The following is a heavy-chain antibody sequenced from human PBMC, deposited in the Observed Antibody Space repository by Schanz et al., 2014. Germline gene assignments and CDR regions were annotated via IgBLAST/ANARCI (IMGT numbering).Heavy chain of an antibody. Sequence: VHLLDSGGGLVQPGGSLRLSCTASGFTFSDYWMSWVRQAPGKGPEWVANIKHDGSVKDYVDSVEGRFTISRDNAKRSLFLQMNSLRVEDSAGYFCVSQTGDPDYWGQGTLVTVSS. CDR3: VSQTGDPDY. CDR1: GFTFSDYW. V-gene: IGHV3-7*02. J-gene: IGHJ4*02. CDR2: IKHDGSVK.